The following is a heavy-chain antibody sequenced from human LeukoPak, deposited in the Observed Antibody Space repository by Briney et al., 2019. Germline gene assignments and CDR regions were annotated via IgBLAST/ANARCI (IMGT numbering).Heavy chain of an antibody. J-gene: IGHJ4*02. CDR2: ISHSSSGT. CDR3: AKDRPPFVVVTANYFDY. CDR1: GFTFSSYA. D-gene: IGHD2-21*02. V-gene: IGHV3-23*01. Sequence: PGGSLRLSCAGSGFTFSSYAMSWVRQAPGKGLEWVSAISHSSSGTYYLDSVKGRFTISRDNSKNTLYLQMNSLRAEDTAVYYCAKDRPPFVVVTANYFDYWGQGTLVTVSS.